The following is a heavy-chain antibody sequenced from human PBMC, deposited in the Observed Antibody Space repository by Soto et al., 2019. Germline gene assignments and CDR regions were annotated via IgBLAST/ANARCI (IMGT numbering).Heavy chain of an antibody. Sequence: SETLSLTCTVSGGSISSYYWSWIRQPPGKGLEWIGCIYYSGSTNYNPSLKSRVTISVDTSKNQFSLKLSSVTAADTAVYYCARDLTYCTNGVCYPPLFDYWGQGTLVTVSS. J-gene: IGHJ4*02. CDR1: GGSISSYY. CDR3: ARDLTYCTNGVCYPPLFDY. D-gene: IGHD2-8*01. CDR2: IYYSGST. V-gene: IGHV4-59*12.